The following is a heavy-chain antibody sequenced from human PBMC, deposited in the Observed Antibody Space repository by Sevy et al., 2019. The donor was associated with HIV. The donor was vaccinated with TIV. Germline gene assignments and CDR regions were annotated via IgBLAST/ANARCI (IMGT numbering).Heavy chain of an antibody. CDR1: GFTFNTHA. CDR3: AREGGYTSAWSPGNH. V-gene: IGHV3-30*04. J-gene: IGHJ4*02. D-gene: IGHD6-19*01. CDR2: ISYDGIIK. Sequence: GGSLRLSCAASGFTFNTHAMHWVRQAPGKGLEWVALISYDGIIKYHADSVKGRLTISRDNSKNTLSLQMNSLRVEDTAVYYCAREGGYTSAWSPGNHWGQRTLVTVSS.